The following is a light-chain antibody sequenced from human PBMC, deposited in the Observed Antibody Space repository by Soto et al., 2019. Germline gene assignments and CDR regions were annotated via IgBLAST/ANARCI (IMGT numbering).Light chain of an antibody. V-gene: IGLV2-14*01. Sequence: QSALTQPASVSGSPGQSITISCTGTSSDVGGYKYVSWYQQHPGKAPKLMIYDVSNRPSGVSYRFSGSKSGNTASLTNSGLQAEDEADYYCSSYSTSNTLILFGGGTKLTVL. CDR2: DVS. CDR3: SSYSTSNTLIL. J-gene: IGLJ2*01. CDR1: SSDVGGYKY.